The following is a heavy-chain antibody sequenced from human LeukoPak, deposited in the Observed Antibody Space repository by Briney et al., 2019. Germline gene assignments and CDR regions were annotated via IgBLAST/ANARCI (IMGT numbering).Heavy chain of an antibody. D-gene: IGHD6-6*01. V-gene: IGHV3-30-3*01. J-gene: IGHJ4*02. CDR2: VSYDGSNK. Sequence: GGSLRLSCAASGFTFSSYAMHWVRQAAGKGLEWVAVVSYDGSNKYYAGSVKGRFTISRDNSKNTLFLQMNSLRAEDTAVYYCAKGTYSSSPRDYWGQGTLVTVSS. CDR3: AKGTYSSSPRDY. CDR1: GFTFSSYA.